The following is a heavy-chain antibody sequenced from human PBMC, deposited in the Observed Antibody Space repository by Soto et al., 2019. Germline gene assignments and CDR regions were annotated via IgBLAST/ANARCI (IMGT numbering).Heavy chain of an antibody. CDR2: IYWDDHK. J-gene: IGHJ4*02. Sequence: QITLKESGPTLVKPTQTLTLTCTFSGFSLSTSGVGVGWIRQPPGKALEWLALIYWDDHKRYSPSLKSRLTITKDTSKYLVVLTMTNMDPVDTATYCCARPLLRYFVFDYWGQGTLVTVSS. CDR3: ARPLLRYFVFDY. V-gene: IGHV2-5*02. CDR1: GFSLSTSGVG. D-gene: IGHD3-9*01.